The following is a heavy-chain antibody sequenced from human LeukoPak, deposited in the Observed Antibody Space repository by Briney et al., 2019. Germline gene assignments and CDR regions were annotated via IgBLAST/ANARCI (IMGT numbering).Heavy chain of an antibody. CDR2: INPNSGGT. CDR3: ARGEPGGYWYFDL. CDR1: GYTFTGYY. J-gene: IGHJ2*01. D-gene: IGHD3-16*01. V-gene: IGHV1-2*02. Sequence: GASVKVSCKASGYTFTGYYMHWVRQAPGQGLEWMGWINPNSGGTNYAQKFQGRVTMTRDTSISTAYMELSRLRSDDTAVYYCARGEPGGYWYFDLWGRGTLVTVSS.